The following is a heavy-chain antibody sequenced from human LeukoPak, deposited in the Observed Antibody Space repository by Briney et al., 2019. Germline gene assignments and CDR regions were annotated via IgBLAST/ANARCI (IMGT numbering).Heavy chain of an antibody. J-gene: IGHJ3*02. CDR3: ARGGIVVVVAATDYDAFDI. CDR1: GYTFTGYY. Sequence: ASVKVSCKASGYTFTGYYMHWVRQAPGQGLEWMGIINPSGGSTSYAQKFQGRVTMTRDMSTSTVYMELSSLRSEDTAVYYCARGGIVVVVAATDYDAFDIWGQGTMVTVSS. D-gene: IGHD2-15*01. V-gene: IGHV1-46*01. CDR2: INPSGGST.